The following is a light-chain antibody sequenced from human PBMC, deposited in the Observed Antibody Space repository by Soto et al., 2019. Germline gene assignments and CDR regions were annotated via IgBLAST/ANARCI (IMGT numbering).Light chain of an antibody. CDR3: QQYGSSGT. J-gene: IGKJ1*01. V-gene: IGKV3-20*01. CDR2: GAS. CDR1: QSVSNNY. Sequence: EILLTQSPGTLSVSPGERATLSCRASQSVSNNYLAWYQQKPGQAPRLLIYGASNRATGIPDRLSGSGSGTDFTLTISRMEPADFAVYYCQQYGSSGTFGQGTKVYIK.